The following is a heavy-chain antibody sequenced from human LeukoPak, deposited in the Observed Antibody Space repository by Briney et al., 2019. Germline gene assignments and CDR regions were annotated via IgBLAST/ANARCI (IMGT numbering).Heavy chain of an antibody. Sequence: GGSLRLSCAASGFTFSSFAMSWVRQAPGKGLEWVSLVSGGGESTYYAASVKGRFTVSRDSSKNTLYLQMNSLRAEDTAIYYCARSIPYGTTWYGRSDYWGQGTLVTVSS. CDR2: VSGGGEST. CDR3: ARSIPYGTTWYGRSDY. V-gene: IGHV3-23*01. J-gene: IGHJ4*02. D-gene: IGHD6-13*01. CDR1: GFTFSSFA.